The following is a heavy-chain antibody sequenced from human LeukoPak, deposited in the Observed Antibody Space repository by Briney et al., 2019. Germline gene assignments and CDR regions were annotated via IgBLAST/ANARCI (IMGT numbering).Heavy chain of an antibody. D-gene: IGHD3-22*01. CDR3: ARDRCRYYDSSGYCPFDY. Sequence: GGSLRLSCAASGFTFSSYSMNWVRQAPGKGLEWVSSISSSSSYTYYADSVKGRFTISRDNAKNSLYLQMNSLRAEDTAVYYCARDRCRYYDSSGYCPFDYWGQGTLVTVSS. CDR2: ISSSSSYT. J-gene: IGHJ4*02. CDR1: GFTFSSYS. V-gene: IGHV3-21*01.